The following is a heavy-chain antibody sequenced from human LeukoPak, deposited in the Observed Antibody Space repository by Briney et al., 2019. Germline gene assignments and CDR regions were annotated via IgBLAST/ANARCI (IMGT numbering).Heavy chain of an antibody. CDR3: ARGLLAGVFDY. V-gene: IGHV3-21*01. D-gene: IGHD3-22*01. CDR1: GFTFSSYS. J-gene: IGHJ4*02. Sequence: GGSLRLSCAASGFTFSSYSMNWVRQAPGKGLEWVSSISTSTSYIYYADSVKGRFTISRDNAKNSLYLQMNSLRAEDTAVYYCARGLLAGVFDYWGQGTLVTVSS. CDR2: ISTSTSYI.